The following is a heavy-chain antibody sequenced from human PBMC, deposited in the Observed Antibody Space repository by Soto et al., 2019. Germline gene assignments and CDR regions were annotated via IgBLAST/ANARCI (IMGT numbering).Heavy chain of an antibody. J-gene: IGHJ6*02. CDR3: ARDGYYGMDV. CDR2: IWYDGSNK. CDR1: GFTFSSYG. Sequence: QVQLVESGGGVVQPGRSLRLSCAASGFTFSSYGMHWVRQAPGKGLEWVAVIWYDGSNKYYADSMKGRFTISRDNSKNTLYLQMNSLRAEDTAVYYCARDGYYGMDVWGQGTTVTVSS. V-gene: IGHV3-33*01.